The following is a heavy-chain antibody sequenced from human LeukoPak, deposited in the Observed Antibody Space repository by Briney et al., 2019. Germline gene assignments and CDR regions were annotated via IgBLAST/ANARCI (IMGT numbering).Heavy chain of an antibody. Sequence: SETLSLTCAVYGGSFSGYYWSWIRQPPGKGLEWIGEINHSGSTNYNPSLKSRVTISVDTSKNQFSLKLSSVTAADTAVYYCARAPSGSYYFHWFDPWGQGTLVTVSS. CDR1: GGSFSGYY. V-gene: IGHV4-34*01. J-gene: IGHJ5*02. CDR3: ARAPSGSYYFHWFDP. D-gene: IGHD1-26*01. CDR2: INHSGST.